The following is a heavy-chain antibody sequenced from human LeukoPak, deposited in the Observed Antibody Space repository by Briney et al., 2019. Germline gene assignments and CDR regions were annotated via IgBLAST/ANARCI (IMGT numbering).Heavy chain of an antibody. Sequence: GESLKISCKGSGYSFTSYWIGWVRQMPGKGLEWMGIIYPGDSDTRYSPSFQGQVTISADKSISTAYLQWSSLKAPDTAMYYCASLSIPYSIYYYMDVWGKGTTVTVSS. J-gene: IGHJ6*03. V-gene: IGHV5-51*01. D-gene: IGHD4-11*01. CDR2: IYPGDSDT. CDR3: ASLSIPYSIYYYMDV. CDR1: GYSFTSYW.